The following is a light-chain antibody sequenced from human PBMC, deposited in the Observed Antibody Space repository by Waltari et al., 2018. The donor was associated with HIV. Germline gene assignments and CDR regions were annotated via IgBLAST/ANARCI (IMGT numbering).Light chain of an antibody. J-gene: IGLJ3*02. CDR2: RNN. CDR3: ATWDDWLSGWV. CDR1: SVGSNY. V-gene: IGLV1-47*01. Sequence: QSVVTQPPSASGTPGQRVTISCSGSSVGSNYVYWYQQLPGTAPKLLMYRNNQRPSGVPDRFAGSRSDTSVSLAISGLRSEDEADYYCATWDDWLSGWVFGGGTKLTVL.